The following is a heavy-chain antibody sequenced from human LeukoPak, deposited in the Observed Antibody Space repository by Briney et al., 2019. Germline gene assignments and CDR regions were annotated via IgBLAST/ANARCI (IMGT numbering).Heavy chain of an antibody. J-gene: IGHJ4*02. CDR1: GGSISSYY. CDR3: ARRPLGYYYDSSGYYFHDY. D-gene: IGHD3-22*01. Sequence: SETLSLTCTVSGGSISSYYWSWIRQPAGKGLEWIGRIYTSGSTNYNPSLKSRVTMSVDTSKNQFSLKLSSVTAADTAVYYCARRPLGYYYDSSGYYFHDYWGQGTLVTVSS. V-gene: IGHV4-4*07. CDR2: IYTSGST.